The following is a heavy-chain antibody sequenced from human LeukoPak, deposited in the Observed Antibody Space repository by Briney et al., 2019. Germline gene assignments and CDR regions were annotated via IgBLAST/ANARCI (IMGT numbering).Heavy chain of an antibody. V-gene: IGHV3-64D*06. CDR1: ALAFSTIT. D-gene: IGHD3-16*01. CDR3: VKDFGRVRGTPDS. CDR2: TSGSDTVGSL. J-gene: IGHJ5*01. Sequence: GGSLRLSGSAYALAFSTITMYCDRPAQGKGPEYVSTTSGSDTVGSLYYAGSVTGRYTTSRDASKSILYPQMNGLRSEDTAVYYCVKDFGRVRGTPDSWGQGTLVTVSS.